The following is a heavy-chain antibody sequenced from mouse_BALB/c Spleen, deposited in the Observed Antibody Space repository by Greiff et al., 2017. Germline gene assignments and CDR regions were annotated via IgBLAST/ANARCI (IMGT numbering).Heavy chain of an antibody. Sequence: EVMLVESGGGLVQPGGSRKLSCAASGFTFSSFGMHWVRQAPEKGLEWVAYISSGSSTIYYADTVKGRFTISRDNPKNTLFLQMTSLRSEDTAMYYCARLPLDYWGQGTTLTVSS. V-gene: IGHV5-17*02. CDR2: ISSGSSTI. CDR1: GFTFSSFG. J-gene: IGHJ2*01. CDR3: ARLPLDY.